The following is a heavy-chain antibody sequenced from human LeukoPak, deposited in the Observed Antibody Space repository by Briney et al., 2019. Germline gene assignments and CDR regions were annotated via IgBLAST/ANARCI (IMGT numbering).Heavy chain of an antibody. Sequence: GGSLRLSCAASGFTFSSYWMNWARQAPGMGLEWVSGISGSGTSTYYADSVKGRFTISRDNSKNTLYLQLNSLRAEDTAVYYCAKKTDSSIFYNSVDYWGQGTLVTVSS. CDR3: AKKTDSSIFYNSVDY. CDR1: GFTFSSYW. V-gene: IGHV3-23*01. J-gene: IGHJ4*02. CDR2: ISGSGTST. D-gene: IGHD3-22*01.